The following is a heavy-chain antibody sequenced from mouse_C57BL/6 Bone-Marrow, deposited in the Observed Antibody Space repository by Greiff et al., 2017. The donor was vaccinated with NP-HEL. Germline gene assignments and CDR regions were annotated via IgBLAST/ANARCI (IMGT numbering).Heavy chain of an antibody. J-gene: IGHJ3*01. V-gene: IGHV1-63*01. CDR3: ARSLYYDYSWFAY. D-gene: IGHD2-4*01. Sequence: VQLQQSGAELVRPGTSVKMSCKASGYTFTNYWIGWAKQRPGHGLEWIGDIYPGGGYTNYNEKFKGKATLTADKSSSTAYMQFSSLTSEDSAIYYCARSLYYDYSWFAYWGQGTLVTVSA. CDR1: GYTFTNYW. CDR2: IYPGGGYT.